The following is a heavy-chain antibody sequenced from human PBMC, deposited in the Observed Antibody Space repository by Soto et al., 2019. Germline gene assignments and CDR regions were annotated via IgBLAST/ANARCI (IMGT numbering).Heavy chain of an antibody. J-gene: IGHJ5*02. D-gene: IGHD3-3*01. Sequence: QVQLVQSGAEVKKPGSSVKVSCKASGGTFSSYAISWVRQAPGQGLEWMGGIIPIFGTANYAQKFQGRVTIXXDXSXITAYMELSSLRSEDTAVYYCARVREWSGYPNWFDPWGQGTLVTASS. CDR3: ARVREWSGYPNWFDP. V-gene: IGHV1-69*12. CDR1: GGTFSSYA. CDR2: IIPIFGTA.